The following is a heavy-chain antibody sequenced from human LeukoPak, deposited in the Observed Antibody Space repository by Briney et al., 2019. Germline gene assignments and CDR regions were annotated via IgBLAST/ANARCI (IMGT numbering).Heavy chain of an antibody. V-gene: IGHV3-23*01. D-gene: IGHD2-15*01. Sequence: GGSLRLSCAASGFTFSSYDMTWVRQTPGKGLEWVSLISRSGGTTYYADSVKRRFTISRDNSKNTLYMQMNSLRAEDTAEYYCAKRGGTESFYYYYYMDVWGKGTTVTVSS. J-gene: IGHJ6*03. CDR3: AKRGGTESFYYYYYMDV. CDR2: ISRSGGTT. CDR1: GFTFSSYD.